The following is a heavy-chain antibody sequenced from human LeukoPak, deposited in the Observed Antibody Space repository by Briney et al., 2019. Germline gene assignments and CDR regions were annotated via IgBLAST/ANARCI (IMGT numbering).Heavy chain of an antibody. CDR3: ARESGYYYTFDY. J-gene: IGHJ4*02. Sequence: PGGSLRLSCAASAFTFSSYGMNWVRQAPGKGLEWVSSISSGSSYIYYADSVKGRFTISRDNAKNSLYLQMNSLRAEDTAVYYCARESGYYYTFDYWGQGTLVTVSS. CDR2: ISSGSSYI. CDR1: AFTFSSYG. D-gene: IGHD1-26*01. V-gene: IGHV3-21*01.